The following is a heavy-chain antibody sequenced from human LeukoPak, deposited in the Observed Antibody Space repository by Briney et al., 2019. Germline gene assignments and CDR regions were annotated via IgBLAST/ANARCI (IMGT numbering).Heavy chain of an antibody. D-gene: IGHD5-18*01. CDR2: IYTSGST. V-gene: IGHV4-4*07. Sequence: SETLSLTCTVSGGSISSYDWSWIRQPAGKGLEWIGRIYTSGSTNYNPSLKSRVTMSVDTSKNQFSLKLNSVTAADTAVYYCARSRLLYYYYTDVWGKGTTVTVSS. CDR3: ARSRLLYYYYTDV. J-gene: IGHJ6*03. CDR1: GGSISSYD.